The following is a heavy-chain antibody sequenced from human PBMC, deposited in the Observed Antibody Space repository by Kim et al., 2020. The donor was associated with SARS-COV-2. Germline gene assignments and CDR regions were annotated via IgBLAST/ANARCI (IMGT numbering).Heavy chain of an antibody. CDR2: ISYDGINK. Sequence: GGSLRLSCTASGFRFSSHAIHWVRQAPGKGLEWVAVISYDGINKNYVDSVKGRFTISRDNSKNTLSLQMNSLRPDDTAMYYCARTHEADSSGWSADYWGQGTLVTVSS. D-gene: IGHD6-19*01. CDR3: ARTHEADSSGWSADY. CDR1: GFRFSSHA. V-gene: IGHV3-30*03. J-gene: IGHJ4*02.